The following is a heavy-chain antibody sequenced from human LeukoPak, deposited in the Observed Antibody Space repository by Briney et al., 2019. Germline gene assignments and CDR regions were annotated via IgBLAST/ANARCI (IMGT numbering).Heavy chain of an antibody. V-gene: IGHV3-72*01. CDR3: ARGVVGAAYYFDY. CDR2: TRNKANSYTT. J-gene: IGHJ4*02. D-gene: IGHD1-26*01. Sequence: GGSLRLSCAASGFTFSDHYMDWVRQAPGKGLEWVGRTRNKANSYTTEYAASVKGRFTISRDDLKNSLYLQMNSLKTEDTAVYYCARGVVGAAYYFDYWGQGTLVTVSS. CDR1: GFTFSDHY.